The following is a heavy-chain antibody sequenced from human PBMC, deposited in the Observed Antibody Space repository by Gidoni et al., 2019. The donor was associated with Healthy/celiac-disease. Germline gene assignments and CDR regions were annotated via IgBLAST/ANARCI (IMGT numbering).Heavy chain of an antibody. Sequence: EVQLVESGGGLVKPGGSLRRSCAASGFIFSNAWMNWVRQAPGKGLEWVGRIKSTTDGGTTDYAAPVKGRFTISRDDSKNTLYLQMNSLKTEDTAVYYCTTDLLPVPIDYWGQGTLVTVSS. CDR1: GFIFSNAW. J-gene: IGHJ4*02. D-gene: IGHD3-10*01. V-gene: IGHV3-15*07. CDR2: IKSTTDGGTT. CDR3: TTDLLPVPIDY.